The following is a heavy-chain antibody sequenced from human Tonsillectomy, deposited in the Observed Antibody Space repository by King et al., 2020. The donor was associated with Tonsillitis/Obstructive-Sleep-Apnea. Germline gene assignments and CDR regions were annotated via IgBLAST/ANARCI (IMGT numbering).Heavy chain of an antibody. CDR2: INPSSGVA. Sequence: QLVQSGAEVKTPGASVKVSCKASGYTFTSYYIHWVRQARGQGLDWLGIINPSSGVATYAQKFQGRVTMIIVTSASTVYLQLSSLRSEDTAVYYCARDDVVGRYIDSWGQGTLVTVSS. J-gene: IGHJ4*02. V-gene: IGHV1-46*01. CDR3: ARDDVVGRYIDS. CDR1: GYTFTSYY. D-gene: IGHD1-14*01.